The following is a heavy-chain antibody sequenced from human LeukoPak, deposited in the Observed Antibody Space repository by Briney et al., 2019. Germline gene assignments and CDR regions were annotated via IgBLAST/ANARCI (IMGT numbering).Heavy chain of an antibody. Sequence: PGGSLRLSCAASGFTFSNYWMTWVRQAPGKGLEWVANIKRDGSEKYYVDPVKGRFTISRDNAKNSLYLQMHSLRVEDTAVYFCAKERETYNDYWGQGTLVTVSS. CDR1: GFTFSNYW. J-gene: IGHJ4*02. V-gene: IGHV3-7*01. CDR2: IKRDGSEK. CDR3: AKERETYNDY. D-gene: IGHD1-1*01.